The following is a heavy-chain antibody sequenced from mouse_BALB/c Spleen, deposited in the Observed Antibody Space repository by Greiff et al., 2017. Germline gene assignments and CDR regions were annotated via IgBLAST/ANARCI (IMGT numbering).Heavy chain of an antibody. CDR1: GYTFSSYW. J-gene: IGHJ3*01. CDR3: ARGLTTGDWFAY. D-gene: IGHD2-12*01. V-gene: IGHV1-9*01. CDR2: ILPGSGST. Sequence: VQLQQSGAELMKPGASVKISCKATGYTFSSYWIEWVKQRPGHGLEWIGEILPGSGSTNYNEKFKGKATFTADTSSNTAYMQLSSLTSEDSAVDYCARGLTTGDWFAYWGQGTLVTVSA.